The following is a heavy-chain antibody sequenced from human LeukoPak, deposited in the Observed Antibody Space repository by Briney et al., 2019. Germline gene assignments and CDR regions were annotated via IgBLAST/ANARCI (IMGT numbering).Heavy chain of an antibody. J-gene: IGHJ4*02. D-gene: IGHD6-13*01. Sequence: GGSLRLSCAASGFTFSTYAMSWVRQAPGKGLEWVSAITCSGSNTFYANSVKGRFTISRDNSKNTLYLQMNSLRAEDTAVYYCAKRIAAAGTNPDYWGQGTLVTVSS. V-gene: IGHV3-23*01. CDR2: ITCSGSNT. CDR3: AKRIAAAGTNPDY. CDR1: GFTFSTYA.